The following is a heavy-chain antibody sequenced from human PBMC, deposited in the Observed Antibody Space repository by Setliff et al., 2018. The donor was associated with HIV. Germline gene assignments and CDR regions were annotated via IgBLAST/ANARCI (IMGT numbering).Heavy chain of an antibody. Sequence: PSETLSLTCAVYGGSFSGYYWSWIRQPPGKGLEWIGEINHDRTTNYNPSLKSRVTISVDTSKNQFSLRLHSVTAADTAVYYCARDPPGYGDSNDYWGQGTLVTVS. V-gene: IGHV4-34*01. CDR3: ARDPPGYGDSNDY. CDR2: INHDRTT. D-gene: IGHD4-17*01. J-gene: IGHJ4*02. CDR1: GGSFSGYY.